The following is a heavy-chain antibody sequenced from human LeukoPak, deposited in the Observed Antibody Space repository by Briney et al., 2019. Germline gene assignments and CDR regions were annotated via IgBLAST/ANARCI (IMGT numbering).Heavy chain of an antibody. CDR1: GYTFTSYA. CDR2: INAGNGNT. V-gene: IGHV1-3*01. D-gene: IGHD6-13*01. CDR3: ARDEGYSSSVPFDP. Sequence: GASVKVSCKASGYTFTSYAMHWVRQAPGQRLEWMGWINAGNGNTKYSQKFQGRVTITRDTSATTGYMELSSLRSEDTAVYYCARDEGYSSSVPFDPWGQGTLVTVSS. J-gene: IGHJ5*02.